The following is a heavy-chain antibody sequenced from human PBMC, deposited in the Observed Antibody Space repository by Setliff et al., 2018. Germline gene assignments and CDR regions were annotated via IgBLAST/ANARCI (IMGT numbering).Heavy chain of an antibody. CDR3: ARRGTTAFDF. Sequence: RLSCAASGFTFSLYSMNWLRQAPGKGLEWVSYISSGSISTTHYADSVRGRFTVSRDNAKNTLYLGMNNLRAEDSAVYYCARRGTTAFDFWGLGTLVTVSS. J-gene: IGHJ4*02. CDR1: GFTFSLYS. D-gene: IGHD4-4*01. V-gene: IGHV3-48*01. CDR2: ISSGSISTT.